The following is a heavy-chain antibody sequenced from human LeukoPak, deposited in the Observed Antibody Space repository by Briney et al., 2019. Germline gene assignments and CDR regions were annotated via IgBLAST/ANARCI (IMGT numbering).Heavy chain of an antibody. D-gene: IGHD2-2*01. Sequence: PSETLSLTCTVSGGSISSGSYYWSWIRQPAGKGLEWIGSIYHSGSTYYNPSLKSRVTISVDTSKNQFSLKLSSVTAADTAVYYCARHIPYCSSTSWYCPFDYWGQGTLVTVSS. V-gene: IGHV4-39*01. CDR2: IYHSGST. CDR1: GGSISSGSYY. J-gene: IGHJ4*02. CDR3: ARHIPYCSSTSWYCPFDY.